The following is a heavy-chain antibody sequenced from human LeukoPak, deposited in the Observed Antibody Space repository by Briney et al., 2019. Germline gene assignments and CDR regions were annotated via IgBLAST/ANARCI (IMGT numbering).Heavy chain of an antibody. Sequence: PSQTLSLTCTVSGGSISSGGYYWSWIRQHPGKGLEWIGYIYYSGSTYYNPSLKSRVTISVDTSKNQFSLKLSSVTAADTAVYYCATKPTAMVLHFDYWGQGTLVTVSS. J-gene: IGHJ4*02. D-gene: IGHD5-18*01. CDR3: ATKPTAMVLHFDY. V-gene: IGHV4-31*03. CDR1: GGSISSGGYY. CDR2: IYYSGST.